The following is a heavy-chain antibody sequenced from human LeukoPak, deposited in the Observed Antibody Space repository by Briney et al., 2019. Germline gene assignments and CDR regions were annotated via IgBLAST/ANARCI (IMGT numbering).Heavy chain of an antibody. CDR1: GGTFSSYA. CDR3: ARVMYSGYDRPFDY. D-gene: IGHD5-12*01. Sequence: ASVKVSCKASGGTFSSYAISWVRQAPGQGLEWMGGIILIFGTANYAQKFQGRVTITADKSTSTAYMELSSLRSEDTAVYYCARVMYSGYDRPFDYWGQGTLVTVSS. V-gene: IGHV1-69*06. J-gene: IGHJ4*02. CDR2: IILIFGTA.